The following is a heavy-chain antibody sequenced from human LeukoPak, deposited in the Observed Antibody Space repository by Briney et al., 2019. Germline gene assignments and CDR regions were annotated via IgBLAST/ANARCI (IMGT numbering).Heavy chain of an antibody. CDR3: AREDYYGSGSYYSGLHPRAVFDY. CDR2: INSDGSST. J-gene: IGHJ4*02. D-gene: IGHD3-10*01. CDR1: GFTFSSYW. V-gene: IGHV3-74*01. Sequence: PGGSLRLSCAASGFTFSSYWMHWVRQAPGKGLVWVSRINSDGSSTSYADSVKGRFTISRDNAKNTLYLQMNSLRAEDTAVYYCAREDYYGSGSYYSGLHPRAVFDYWGQGTLVTVSS.